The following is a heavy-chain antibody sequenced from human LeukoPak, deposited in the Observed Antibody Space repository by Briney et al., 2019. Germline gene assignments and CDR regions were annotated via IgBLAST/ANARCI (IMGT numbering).Heavy chain of an antibody. D-gene: IGHD1-26*01. CDR2: ISSSSSTI. V-gene: IGHV3-48*04. CDR1: GFTFSSYS. J-gene: IGHJ4*02. Sequence: GGSLRLSCAASGFTFSSYSMNWVRQAPGKGLEWVSYISSSSSTIYYADSVKGRFTISRDNAKNSLYLQMNSLRAEDTAVCYCARDEWELPFDYWGQGTLVTVSS. CDR3: ARDEWELPFDY.